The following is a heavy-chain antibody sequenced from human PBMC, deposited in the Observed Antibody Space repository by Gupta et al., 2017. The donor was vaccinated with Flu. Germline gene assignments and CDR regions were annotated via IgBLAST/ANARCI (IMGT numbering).Heavy chain of an antibody. CDR3: AKDLRYLVGGSSSGFRYYGMDV. D-gene: IGHD6-6*01. CDR1: GFTFSSYG. V-gene: IGHV3-30*18. CDR2: ISYDGSNK. J-gene: IGHJ6*02. Sequence: QVQLVASGGGVVQPGRSLRLSCAASGFTFSSYGMHWVRQVPGKGRGCVAVISYDGSNKYYPDAVKGRFTISRDNSKNTLYLQTNSLSAEDTAVYYCAKDLRYLVGGSSSGFRYYGMDVWGQGTTVTGSS.